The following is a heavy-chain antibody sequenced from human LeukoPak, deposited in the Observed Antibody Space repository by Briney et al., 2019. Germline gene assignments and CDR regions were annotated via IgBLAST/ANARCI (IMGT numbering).Heavy chain of an antibody. CDR3: AKDGGYCSGGTCYYYYGMDV. CDR2: IYRGGST. J-gene: IGHJ6*02. D-gene: IGHD2-15*01. CDR1: GFTVSSNY. Sequence: GGSLRLSCAASGFTVSSNYMSWVRQAPGKGLEWVSVIYRGGSTYYADSVKGRFTISRDNSKNTLYLQMNSLRAEDTALYYCAKDGGYCSGGTCYYYYGMDVWGQGTTVTVSS. V-gene: IGHV3-53*01.